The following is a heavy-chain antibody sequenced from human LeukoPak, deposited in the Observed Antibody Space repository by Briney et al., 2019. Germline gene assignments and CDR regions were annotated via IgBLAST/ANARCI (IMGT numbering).Heavy chain of an antibody. Sequence: GGSLRLSCAASGFAFSSYAMSWVRQAPGKGLEWVSAISGPAGSWDYADSVKGRFTISRDNSKNTLFLQMNSLRAEDTAIYYCAKKVGLVSAPLYYFDVWGQGTLVTVSS. CDR2: ISGPAGSW. CDR1: GFAFSSYA. V-gene: IGHV3-23*01. CDR3: AKKVGLVSAPLYYFDV. D-gene: IGHD5/OR15-5a*01. J-gene: IGHJ4*02.